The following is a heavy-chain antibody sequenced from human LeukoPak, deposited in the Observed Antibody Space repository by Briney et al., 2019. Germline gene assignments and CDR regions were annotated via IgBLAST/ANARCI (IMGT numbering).Heavy chain of an antibody. Sequence: GGSLRLSCAASGFTFSSYAMSWVRQAPGKGLEWVSAISGSSSTIYYADSVKGRFTISRDNARNSLYLQMNSLRADDRAVYYCARDADSSGYPFFDYWGQGTLVTVSS. CDR3: ARDADSSGYPFFDY. CDR2: ISGSSSTI. CDR1: GFTFSSYA. V-gene: IGHV3-48*01. J-gene: IGHJ4*02. D-gene: IGHD3-22*01.